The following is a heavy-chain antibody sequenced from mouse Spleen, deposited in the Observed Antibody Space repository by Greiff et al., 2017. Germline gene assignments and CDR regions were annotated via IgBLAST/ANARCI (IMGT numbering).Heavy chain of an antibody. V-gene: IGHV1-69*01. Sequence: QVQLQQPGAELVMPGASVKLSCKASGYTFTSYWMHWVKQRPGQGLEWIGEIDPSDSYTNYNQKFKGKATLTVDKSSSTAYMQLSSLTSEDSAVYYCARRGVYYGHCFDYWGQGTTLTVSS. CDR2: IDPSDSYT. D-gene: IGHD1-2*01. CDR1: GYTFTSYW. J-gene: IGHJ2*01. CDR3: ARRGVYYGHCFDY.